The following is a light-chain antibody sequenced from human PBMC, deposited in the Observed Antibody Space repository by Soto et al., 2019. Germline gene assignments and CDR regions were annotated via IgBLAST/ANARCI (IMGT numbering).Light chain of an antibody. CDR3: MQGTHWPHT. V-gene: IGKV2-30*01. J-gene: IGKJ1*01. CDR1: QTLLYSDGNTF. Sequence: DVVMTQSPLSLPVTPGQPASISCRSSQTLLYSDGNTFLSWCQQRPGQSPRRLIYKVSNRDSGVPDRFSGSGSGTDFTLKISGVEAEDVGLYYCMQGTHWPHTFGQGTKVEIK. CDR2: KVS.